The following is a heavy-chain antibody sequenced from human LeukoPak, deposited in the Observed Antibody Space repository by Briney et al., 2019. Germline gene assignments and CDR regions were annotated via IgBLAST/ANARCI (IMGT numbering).Heavy chain of an antibody. CDR1: GFTFNRYS. CDR3: ARRRDSGSLQHFDY. V-gene: IGHV3-21*04. J-gene: IGHJ4*02. D-gene: IGHD1-26*01. Sequence: GGSLRLSCAASGFTFNRYSMNWVRQAPGKGLEWVSFISTSSSYIYYADSVKGRFTISRDNAKNSLYLQMNSLRAEDTAVYYCARRRDSGSLQHFDYWGQGTLVTVSS. CDR2: ISTSSSYI.